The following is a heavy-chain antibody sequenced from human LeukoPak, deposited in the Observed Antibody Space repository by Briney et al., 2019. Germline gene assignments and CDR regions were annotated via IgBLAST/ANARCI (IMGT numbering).Heavy chain of an antibody. V-gene: IGHV5-51*01. CDR1: GSSFTSYW. CDR3: ARLDLYYDSSGYYMPYWWFYP. CDR2: IYPGDSDS. J-gene: IGHJ5*02. D-gene: IGHD3-22*01. Sequence: GESLKISCEGSGSSFTSYWIGWVRQLPGKGLEWRGIIYPGDSDSRYSPSCQGQVPISAYNHIIPSYLRWSSLKASDTSLYSCARLDLYYDSSGYYMPYWWFYPWGQGTLVTVSS.